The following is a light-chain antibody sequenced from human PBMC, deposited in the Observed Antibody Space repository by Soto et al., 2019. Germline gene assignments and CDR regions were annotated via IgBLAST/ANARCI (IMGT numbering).Light chain of an antibody. CDR1: QSINIY. CDR2: APS. CDR3: QQSYRSPYT. J-gene: IGKJ2*01. V-gene: IGKV1-39*01. Sequence: IQLTQSPSSLSASVGDRVTVTCRASQSINIYLNWYQQKPGKAPTLLIYAPSSLQSGVPSRFSGGGSRTDFTLTISSLQPEDFATDYCQQSYRSPYTFGQGTKLEI.